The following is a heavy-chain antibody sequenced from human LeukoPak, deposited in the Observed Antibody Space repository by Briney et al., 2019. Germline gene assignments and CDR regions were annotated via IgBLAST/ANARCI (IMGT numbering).Heavy chain of an antibody. D-gene: IGHD6-13*01. CDR3: AKEYSSSWEN. J-gene: IGHJ4*02. Sequence: GGSLRLSCAASGFTFSNYAMHWVRQAPGKGLEWVAVISYDGTDTSYADSVKGRFTISRDSSKNTLYLQMNSLRPEDTAVYYCAKEYSSSWENWGQGTLVTVSS. CDR1: GFTFSNYA. V-gene: IGHV3-30*04. CDR2: ISYDGTDT.